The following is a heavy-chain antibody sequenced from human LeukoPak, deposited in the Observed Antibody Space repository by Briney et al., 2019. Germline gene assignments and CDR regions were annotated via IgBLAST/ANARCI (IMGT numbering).Heavy chain of an antibody. CDR1: GFTFSSYA. D-gene: IGHD6-13*01. Sequence: GGSLRLSCAASGFTFSSYAMHWVRQAPGKGLEWVAAISYDGSNSYYADSVRGRFTFSRDNSRNTMYLQMNSLRPEDTAVYYCATVGKRRQLLGNWFDPWGQGTLVTVSP. V-gene: IGHV3-30-3*01. CDR2: ISYDGSNS. CDR3: ATVGKRRQLLGNWFDP. J-gene: IGHJ5*02.